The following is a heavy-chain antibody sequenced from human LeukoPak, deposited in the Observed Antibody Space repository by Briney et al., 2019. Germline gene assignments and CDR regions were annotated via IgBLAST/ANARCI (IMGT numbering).Heavy chain of an antibody. CDR3: ARVRFGELTYNWFDP. CDR2: IYYSGST. V-gene: IGHV4-39*07. J-gene: IGHJ5*02. CDR1: GGSISSSSYY. D-gene: IGHD3-16*02. Sequence: SETLSLTCTVSGGSISSSSYYWGWIRQPPGKGLEWIGSIYYSGSTYYNPSLKSRVTISVDTSKNQFSLKLSSVTAADTAVYYCARVRFGELTYNWFDPWGQGTLVTVSS.